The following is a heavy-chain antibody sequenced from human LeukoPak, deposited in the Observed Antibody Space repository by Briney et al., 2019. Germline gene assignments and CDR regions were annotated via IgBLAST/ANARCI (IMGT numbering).Heavy chain of an antibody. CDR1: GFTFSNYA. V-gene: IGHV3-23*01. CDR3: AKRDLAVAGTWYYYGMDV. CDR2: MTGTGGNT. J-gene: IGHJ6*02. Sequence: GGSLRLSCVASGFTFSNYATTWVRQAPGKGLEWVSGMTGTGGNTYYAGSVRGRFTISRDNSKNTLYLQMNSLRADDTAVYYCAKRDLAVAGTWYYYGMDVWGQGTTVTVSS. D-gene: IGHD6-19*01.